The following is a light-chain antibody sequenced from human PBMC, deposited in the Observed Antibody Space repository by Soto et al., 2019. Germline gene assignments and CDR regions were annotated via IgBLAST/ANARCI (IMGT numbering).Light chain of an antibody. CDR1: QSVSSN. V-gene: IGKV3-20*01. J-gene: IGKJ5*01. CDR2: GAS. Sequence: EIVMTQSPATLSVSPGERATLSCRASQSVSSNLAWYQQKPGQAPRLLIYGASSRATGIPDRFSGSGSGTDFTLTISRLEPEDFAVYYCQQYGSSPPRVTFGQGTRLEI. CDR3: QQYGSSPPRVT.